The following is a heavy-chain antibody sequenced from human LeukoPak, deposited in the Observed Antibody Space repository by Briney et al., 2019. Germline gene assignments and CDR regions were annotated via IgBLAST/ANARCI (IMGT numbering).Heavy chain of an antibody. CDR1: GHTFTVYY. Sequence: GASLTVSCMASGHTFTVYYMHWVRQAPGQGLEWLGRIKPNSDVTNYAQKFQGRITMTRDTSITTVDMQQISLTSDDAAVYYCGIGQWLVGVFYWGQGTLVTVSS. D-gene: IGHD6-19*01. J-gene: IGHJ4*02. V-gene: IGHV1-2*02. CDR2: IKPNSDVT. CDR3: GIGQWLVGVFY.